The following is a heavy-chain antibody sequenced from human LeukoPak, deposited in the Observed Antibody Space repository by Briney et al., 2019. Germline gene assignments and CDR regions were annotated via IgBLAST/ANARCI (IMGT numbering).Heavy chain of an antibody. CDR1: GFDFNIYE. Sequence: PGGSLRLSCAASGFDFNIYEMIWVRQAPGKGLEWVSAISGSGGSTYYADSVKGRFTISRDNSKNTLYLQMNSLRAEDTAVYYCAKAGELGMATITFTDYWGQGTLVTVSS. V-gene: IGHV3-23*01. CDR2: ISGSGGST. J-gene: IGHJ4*02. CDR3: AKAGELGMATITFTDY. D-gene: IGHD5-24*01.